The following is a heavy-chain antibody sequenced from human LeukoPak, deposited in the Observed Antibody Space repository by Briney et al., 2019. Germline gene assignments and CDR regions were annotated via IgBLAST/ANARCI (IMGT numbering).Heavy chain of an antibody. D-gene: IGHD3-10*01. CDR3: ARDVMTYGRHFDY. CDR1: GFTFSSYW. V-gene: IGHV3-74*01. Sequence: GGSLRLSCAASGFTFSSYWMHWVRHAPGKGLVWVSRINSDGSGTRYADFVKGRFTISRDNAKSTVYLQMNSLRTDDTAVYYCARDVMTYGRHFDYWGQGILVTVSS. J-gene: IGHJ4*02. CDR2: INSDGSGT.